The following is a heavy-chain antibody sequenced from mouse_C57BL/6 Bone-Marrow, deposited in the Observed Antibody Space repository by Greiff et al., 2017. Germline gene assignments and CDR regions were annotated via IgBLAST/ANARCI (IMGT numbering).Heavy chain of an antibody. V-gene: IGHV1-81*01. D-gene: IGHD2-3*01. CDR3: ARIYDGFDY. CDR2: IYPRSGNT. Sequence: VQLVESGAELARPGASVKLSCKASGYTFTSYGISWVKQRTGQGLEWIGEIYPRSGNTYYNEKFKGKATLTADKSSSTAYMELRSLTSEDSAVYFCARIYDGFDYWGQGTTLTVSS. CDR1: GYTFTSYG. J-gene: IGHJ2*01.